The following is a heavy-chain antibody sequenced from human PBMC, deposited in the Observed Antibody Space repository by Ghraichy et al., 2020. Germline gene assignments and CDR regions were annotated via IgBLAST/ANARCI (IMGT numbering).Heavy chain of an antibody. D-gene: IGHD5-24*01. CDR3: ARSHNGYRLNCFDS. V-gene: IGHV4-39*01. J-gene: IGHJ4*02. CDR1: NDSISNSNYY. CDR2: IYESGKT. Sequence: SETLSLTCTVSNDSISNSNYYWGWIRQPPGKGLEWIGSIYESGKTNYSPSLKSRVTMSAGTPKNQFSLRLSSVTAADTALYYCARSHNGYRLNCFDSWGQGILVIVSA.